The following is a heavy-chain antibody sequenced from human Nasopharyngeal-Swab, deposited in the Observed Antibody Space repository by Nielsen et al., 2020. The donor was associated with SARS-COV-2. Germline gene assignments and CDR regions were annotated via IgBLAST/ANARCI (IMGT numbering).Heavy chain of an antibody. CDR2: ISYDGSNK. D-gene: IGHD6-19*01. Sequence: GGSLRLSCAASGFIFSSYGMHWVRQAPGKGLEWVAVISYDGSNKYYADSLKGRFTISKDNSKNTLYLQMNSLRAEDTAVYYCAKVPGSSWADAFDIWGQGTKVTVSS. CDR3: AKVPGSSWADAFDI. CDR1: GFIFSSYG. J-gene: IGHJ3*02. V-gene: IGHV3-30*18.